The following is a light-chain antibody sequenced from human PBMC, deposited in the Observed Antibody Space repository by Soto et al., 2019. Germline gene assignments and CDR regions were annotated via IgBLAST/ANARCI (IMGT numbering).Light chain of an antibody. Sequence: QSALTQPASVSGSPGQSITISCTGTSIDVGGYNYVSWYQQHPGKAPKLMIYEVSNRPSGVSNRFSGSKSGNTASLTISGLQAEDEADYYCSAYTSSSGYVFGTGTKLTVL. CDR1: SIDVGGYNY. CDR2: EVS. V-gene: IGLV2-14*01. CDR3: SAYTSSSGYV. J-gene: IGLJ1*01.